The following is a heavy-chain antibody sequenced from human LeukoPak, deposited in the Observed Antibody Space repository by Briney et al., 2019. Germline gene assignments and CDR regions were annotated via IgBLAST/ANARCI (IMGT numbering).Heavy chain of an antibody. D-gene: IGHD1-26*01. Sequence: GGSLRLSCVVSGFTFNRCWMSWVRQAPGKGPEWVASIKKDGSQKYYVDSVKGRFTISRDNAQNSLYLQMSSLRVEDTAIYSCARVGWELLNLHFDPWGQGTLVTVSS. J-gene: IGHJ5*02. V-gene: IGHV3-7*03. CDR3: ARVGWELLNLHFDP. CDR2: IKKDGSQK. CDR1: GFTFNRCW.